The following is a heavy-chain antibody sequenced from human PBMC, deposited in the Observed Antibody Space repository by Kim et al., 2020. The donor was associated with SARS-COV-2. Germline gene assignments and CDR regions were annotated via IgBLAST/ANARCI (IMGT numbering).Heavy chain of an antibody. D-gene: IGHD5-12*01. CDR2: IFRGGTT. CDR3: ARDPVGAGYRFFDY. Sequence: GGSLRLSCAVSGLTVTSNHMTWIRQAPGRGLEWVSVIFRGGTTYYAASVQGRFTISRDYYKNTLSLQMNSLRAEDTAIYYCARDPVGAGYRFFDYWGQGT. CDR1: GLTVTSNH. J-gene: IGHJ4*02. V-gene: IGHV3-53*01.